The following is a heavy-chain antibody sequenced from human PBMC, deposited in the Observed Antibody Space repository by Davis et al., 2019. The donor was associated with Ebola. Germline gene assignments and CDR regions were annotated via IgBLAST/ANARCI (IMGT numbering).Heavy chain of an antibody. D-gene: IGHD6-19*01. J-gene: IGHJ4*02. CDR1: GYTFTGYY. V-gene: IGHV1-2*04. Sequence: ASVKVSCKASGYTFTGYYMNWVRQAPGQGLEWMGWINPNSGGTNYAQKFQGWVTMTTDTSTSTAYMELRSLRSDDTAVYYCAREDSSGWLDYWGQGTLVTVSS. CDR3: AREDSSGWLDY. CDR2: INPNSGGT.